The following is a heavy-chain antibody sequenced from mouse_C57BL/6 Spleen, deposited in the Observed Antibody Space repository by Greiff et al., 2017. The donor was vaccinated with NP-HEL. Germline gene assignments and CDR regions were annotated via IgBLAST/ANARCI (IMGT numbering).Heavy chain of an antibody. J-gene: IGHJ3*01. CDR3: AKLFPFAY. Sequence: VKLQQSGPELVKPGASVKLSCKASGYTFTSYDINWVKQRPGQGLEWIGWIYPRDGSTKYNEKFKGKATLTVDTSSSTAYMELHSLTSEDSAVYFCAKLFPFAYWGQGTLVTVSA. V-gene: IGHV1-85*01. CDR2: IYPRDGST. D-gene: IGHD1-1*02. CDR1: GYTFTSYD.